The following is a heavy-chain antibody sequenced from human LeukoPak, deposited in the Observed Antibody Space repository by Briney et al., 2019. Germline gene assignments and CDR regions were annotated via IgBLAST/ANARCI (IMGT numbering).Heavy chain of an antibody. V-gene: IGHV3-23*01. CDR1: GFTFSSYA. J-gene: IGHJ4*02. Sequence: GGSLRLSCAASGFTFSSYAMSWVRQAPGKGLEWVSAISGSGGSTYYADSVKGRFTISRDNSKNTLYLQMNSLRAKDTAVYYCAKGQGIAVAGMVFDYWGQGTLATVSS. CDR2: ISGSGGST. D-gene: IGHD6-19*01. CDR3: AKGQGIAVAGMVFDY.